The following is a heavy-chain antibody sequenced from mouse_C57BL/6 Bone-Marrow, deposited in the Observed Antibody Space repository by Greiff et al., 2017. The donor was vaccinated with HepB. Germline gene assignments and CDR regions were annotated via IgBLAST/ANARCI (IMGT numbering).Heavy chain of an antibody. CDR3: ARRGAQAPAWFAY. CDR1: GYTFTSYW. CDR2: IHPNSGST. D-gene: IGHD3-2*02. V-gene: IGHV1-64*01. J-gene: IGHJ3*01. Sequence: QVQLKQPGAELVKPGASVKLSCKASGYTFTSYWMHWVKQRPGQGLEWIGMIHPNSGSTNYNEKFKSKATLTVDKSSSTAYMQLSSLTSEDSAVYYCARRGAQAPAWFAYWGQGTLVTVSA.